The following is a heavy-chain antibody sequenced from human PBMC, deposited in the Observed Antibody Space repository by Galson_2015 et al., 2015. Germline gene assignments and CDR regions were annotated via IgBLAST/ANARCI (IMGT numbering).Heavy chain of an antibody. CDR2: ISSASDT. J-gene: IGHJ3*01. Sequence: SLRLSCAASGFSFSSYAMSWVRQAPGRGLEWVSGISSASDTYYADSVKGRFTISTDNSKNTLSLQMNSLRAEDTAVYYCANESERFHFWGQGTMVTVSS. CDR3: ANESERFHF. CDR1: GFSFSSYA. V-gene: IGHV3-23*01.